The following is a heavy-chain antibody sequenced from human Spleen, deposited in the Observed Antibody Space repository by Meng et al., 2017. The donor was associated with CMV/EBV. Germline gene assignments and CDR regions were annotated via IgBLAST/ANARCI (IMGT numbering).Heavy chain of an antibody. CDR1: YA. J-gene: IGHJ2*01. D-gene: IGHD2-2*01. CDR3: ARGEREGYCSSTSCHSWYFDL. CDR2: SNPIFGTA. V-gene: IGHV1-69*05. Sequence: YAISWVRQAPGQGLEWMGGSNPIFGTANYAQKFQGRVTITTDESTSTAYMELSSLRSEDTAVYYCARGEREGYCSSTSCHSWYFDLWGRGTLVTVSS.